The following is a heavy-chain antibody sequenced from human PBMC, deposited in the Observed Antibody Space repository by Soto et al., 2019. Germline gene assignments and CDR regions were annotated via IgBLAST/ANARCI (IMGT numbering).Heavy chain of an antibody. J-gene: IGHJ4*02. D-gene: IGHD3-22*01. CDR2: IIPILGTA. CDR3: TSFYCCGYYGQNPY. V-gene: IGHV1-69*13. CDR1: GGSFSSFS. Sequence: SVKVSCKVSGGSFSSFSINWLRQAPGQGFEWMGGIIPILGTANFTQMFQGRVKFTADESTTTAYMTLSSLTSEDTALYYCTSFYCCGYYGQNPYWGRGNPVTDAS.